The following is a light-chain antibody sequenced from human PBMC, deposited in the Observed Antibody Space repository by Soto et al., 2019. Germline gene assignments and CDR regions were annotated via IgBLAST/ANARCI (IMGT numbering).Light chain of an antibody. V-gene: IGKV3-15*01. Sequence: EIVMTQSPATLSVSPGERATLSCRASRNINRKLAWYQQKPGQAPRLLISGASTRATGIPARFSGSGSGTEFTLTIISLQSEDFAVYYCQQYYDYPPLIFGGGTKVAIK. CDR1: RNINRK. CDR2: GAS. J-gene: IGKJ4*01. CDR3: QQYYDYPPLI.